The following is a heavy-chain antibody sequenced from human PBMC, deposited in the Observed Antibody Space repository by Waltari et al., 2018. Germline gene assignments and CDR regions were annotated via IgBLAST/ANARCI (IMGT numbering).Heavy chain of an antibody. Sequence: QLVEFGGALVQPGGSLSSPCAASGHRFRDPIMNWVRQAPGQGLEWISYISSTSGSIYYADSVKGRFTISRDNAKNSVSLQMTSLREEDTAIYFCARGGLVRGDAFPVWGPGTVVTVSS. CDR3: ARGGLVRGDAFPV. V-gene: IGHV3-48*02. CDR1: GHRFRDPI. CDR2: ISSTSGSI. D-gene: IGHD3-9*01. J-gene: IGHJ3*01.